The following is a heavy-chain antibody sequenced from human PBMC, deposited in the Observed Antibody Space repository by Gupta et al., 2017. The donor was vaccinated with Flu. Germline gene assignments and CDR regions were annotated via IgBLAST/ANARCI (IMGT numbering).Heavy chain of an antibody. J-gene: IGHJ5*01. Sequence: DFGSWIRQPPGKGLEWIGEINQSGSTTYNPSLESRVSISGDSPKNEFSLKLTSVTAADTAVYCCARTVKPLVRGINSPRNRWFDAGGQGTLVTVSS. V-gene: IGHV4-34*01. CDR2: INQSGST. CDR3: ARTVKPLVRGINSPRNRWFDA. CDR1: DF. D-gene: IGHD3-10*01.